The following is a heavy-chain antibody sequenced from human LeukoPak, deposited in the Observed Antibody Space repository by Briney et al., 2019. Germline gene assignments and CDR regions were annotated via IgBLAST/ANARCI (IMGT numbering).Heavy chain of an antibody. D-gene: IGHD1-26*01. Sequence: PGGSLRLSCAASGFTFSSYWMHWVRQVPGKGLVWVSRIDSDGRLTTYADSVKGRFTISRDNTENTLFLQMSNLRAEDTSVYYCAFGSGTYYNALDIWGQGTMVTVS. J-gene: IGHJ3*02. CDR2: IDSDGRLT. V-gene: IGHV3-74*03. CDR3: AFGSGTYYNALDI. CDR1: GFTFSSYW.